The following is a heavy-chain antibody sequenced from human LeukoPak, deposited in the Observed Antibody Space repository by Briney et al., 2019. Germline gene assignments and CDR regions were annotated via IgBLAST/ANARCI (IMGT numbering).Heavy chain of an antibody. Sequence: ASVKVSCKASGYTFTSYDINWVRQATGKGLEWMGWMNPNSGNTGYAQKFQGRATMTRNTSISTAYMELSSLRSEDTAVYYCARTPRGGNSGNFDYWGQGTLVTVSS. CDR1: GYTFTSYD. J-gene: IGHJ4*02. V-gene: IGHV1-8*01. CDR2: MNPNSGNT. D-gene: IGHD4-23*01. CDR3: ARTPRGGNSGNFDY.